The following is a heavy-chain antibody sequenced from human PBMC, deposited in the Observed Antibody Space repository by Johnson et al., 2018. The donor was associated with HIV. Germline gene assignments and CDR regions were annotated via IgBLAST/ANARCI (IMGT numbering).Heavy chain of an antibody. V-gene: IGHV3-30-3*01. Sequence: QVQLVESGGDLVQPGKSLRLSCAASGFTFSRNAMHWVRQAPGKGLEWVAVISFDGTNKHYGDSVRGRFTVSRDNSKNTLYLQMNSLRAEDTAVYYCAKDLRRWELLRNAFDIWGQGTMVTVSS. CDR1: GFTFSRNA. D-gene: IGHD1-26*01. CDR3: AKDLRRWELLRNAFDI. CDR2: ISFDGTNK. J-gene: IGHJ3*02.